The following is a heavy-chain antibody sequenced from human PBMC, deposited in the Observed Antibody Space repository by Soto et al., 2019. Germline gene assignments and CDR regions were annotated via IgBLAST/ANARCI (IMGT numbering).Heavy chain of an antibody. Sequence: TSETLSLTCAVYGGSFSGYYWSWISQPPGKGLEWIGEINHSGSTNYNPSLKSRVTISVDTSKNQFSLKLSSVTAADTAVYYCAGSLGRYDSSGYYFDYWGQGTLVTVSS. CDR3: AGSLGRYDSSGYYFDY. J-gene: IGHJ4*02. V-gene: IGHV4-34*01. CDR2: INHSGST. CDR1: GGSFSGYY. D-gene: IGHD3-22*01.